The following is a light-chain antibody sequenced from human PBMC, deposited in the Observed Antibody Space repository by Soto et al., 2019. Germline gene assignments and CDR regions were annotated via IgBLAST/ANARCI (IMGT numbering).Light chain of an antibody. V-gene: IGLV2-14*03. Sequence: QSALTQPASVSGSPGQSITISCTGTSSDIGDYNYVSWYQHHPGKVPKLMIYDVSNRPSGVSNRFSGSKSGNTASLTISGLQADDEADYYCSSYTSGSTPVVFGGGTKLTVL. J-gene: IGLJ2*01. CDR2: DVS. CDR3: SSYTSGSTPVV. CDR1: SSDIGDYNY.